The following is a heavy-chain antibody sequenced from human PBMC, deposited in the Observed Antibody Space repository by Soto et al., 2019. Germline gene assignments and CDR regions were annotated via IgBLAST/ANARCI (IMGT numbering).Heavy chain of an antibody. CDR1: GFTFSSYG. V-gene: IGHV3-30*03. D-gene: IGHD6-19*01. J-gene: IGHJ3*02. CDR2: ISYDGSNK. CDR3: AREWLWNAFDI. Sequence: QVQLVESGGGVVQPGRSLRLSCAASGFTFSSYGMHWVRQAPGKGLEWVAVISYDGSNKYYADSVKGRFTISRDNSKNPLYLQMNSLRAEDTAVYYCAREWLWNAFDIWGQGTMVTVSS.